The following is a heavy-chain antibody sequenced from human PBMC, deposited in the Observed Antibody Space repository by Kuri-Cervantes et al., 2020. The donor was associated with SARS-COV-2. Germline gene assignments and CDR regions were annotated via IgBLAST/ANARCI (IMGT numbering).Heavy chain of an antibody. V-gene: IGHV4-38-2*01. CDR2: IYHSGST. J-gene: IGHJ3*02. CDR3: ARVVPAAISFFDI. Sequence: SETLSLTCAVSGYFISSGYYWGWIRQPPGKGLEWIGSIYHSGSTYYNPSLKSRVTISVDTSKNQFSLKLSSVTAADTAAYYCARVVPAAISFFDIWGQGTMVTVSS. D-gene: IGHD2-2*01. CDR1: GYFISSGYY.